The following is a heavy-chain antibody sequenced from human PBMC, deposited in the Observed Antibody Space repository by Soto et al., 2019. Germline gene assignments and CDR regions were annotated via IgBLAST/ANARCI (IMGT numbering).Heavy chain of an antibody. V-gene: IGHV4-4*02. CDR1: GGSLSSINW. Sequence: LSLTCAVSGGSLSSINWWSWVRQRPGKGLEWIGEIYHSGSTNYNPSLKSRVTISVDKSKNQFSLKLSSVTATDTAVYYCARERFNTIFGVVIPFRGYGMDVWGQGTTVTVSS. D-gene: IGHD3-3*01. J-gene: IGHJ6*02. CDR3: ARERFNTIFGVVIPFRGYGMDV. CDR2: IYHSGST.